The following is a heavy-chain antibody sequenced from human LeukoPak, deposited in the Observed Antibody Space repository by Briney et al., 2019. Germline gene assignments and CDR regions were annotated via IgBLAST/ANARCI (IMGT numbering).Heavy chain of an antibody. J-gene: IGHJ4*02. CDR3: VRRGGILSGYLYYFDF. D-gene: IGHD3-9*01. CDR1: GFTFNTHW. Sequence: PGGSLRLSCVASGFTFNTHWMTWVRQAPGKGLERLTNIKRDGSEIYYVDSVKGRFTISRDNAKNSVYLQMDSLRAEDTAVYYCVRRGGILSGYLYYFDFWGQGALVTVSS. CDR2: IKRDGSEI. V-gene: IGHV3-7*01.